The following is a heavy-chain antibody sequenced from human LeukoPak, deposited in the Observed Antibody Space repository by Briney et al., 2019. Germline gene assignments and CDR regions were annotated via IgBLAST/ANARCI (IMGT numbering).Heavy chain of an antibody. D-gene: IGHD6-19*01. CDR3: ARGSTQYSSGWYGLDY. CDR2: VNSDGSST. J-gene: IGHJ4*02. V-gene: IGHV3-74*01. CDR1: RFTFSSYW. Sequence: GGSLRLSCAASRFTFSSYWMHWVRQAPGKGLVWVSRVNSDGSSTTYADSVKRRFTISRDNAKNTLYLQMNSLRAEDTAVYYCARGSTQYSSGWYGLDYWGQGTLVTVSS.